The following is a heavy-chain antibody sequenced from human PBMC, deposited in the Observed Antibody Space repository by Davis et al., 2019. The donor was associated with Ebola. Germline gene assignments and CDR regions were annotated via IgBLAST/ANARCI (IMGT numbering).Heavy chain of an antibody. J-gene: IGHJ3*02. CDR1: GYSFTSYW. Sequence: GESLKISCKGSGYSFTSYWIGWVRQMPGKGLEWMGIIYPGDSDTRYSPSFQGQVTIPADKSISTAYLQWSSPKASDTAMYYCATLWVDYNFPQAFDMWGQGTMVTVSS. CDR3: ATLWVDYNFPQAFDM. V-gene: IGHV5-51*01. D-gene: IGHD4-11*01. CDR2: IYPGDSDT.